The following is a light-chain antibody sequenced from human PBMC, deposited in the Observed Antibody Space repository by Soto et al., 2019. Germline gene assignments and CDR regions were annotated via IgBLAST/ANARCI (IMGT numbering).Light chain of an antibody. CDR2: EVT. CDR1: SSDVGNYNR. J-gene: IGLJ1*01. CDR3: SSHTDSDTYV. V-gene: IGLV2-18*02. Sequence: QSALTQPPSVSGSPGQSVTISCTGTSSDVGNYNRVSWYQQPPGTAPKLMIYEVTNRPSGVPDRFSGSKSGNTPSLTITGLQAEDEADYYCSSHTDSDTYVFGTGTKVTVL.